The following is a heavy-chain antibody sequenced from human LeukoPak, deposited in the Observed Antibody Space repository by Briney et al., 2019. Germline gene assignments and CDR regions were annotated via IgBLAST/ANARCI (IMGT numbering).Heavy chain of an antibody. CDR1: GFTFSSYA. Sequence: GGSLRLSCAASGFTFSSYAMSWVRQAPGKGLEWVSAISGSGGSTYYADSAKGRFTISRDNAKNSLYLQMNSLRAEDTALYYCAKGYYYDSSGYFDYWGQGTLVTVSS. J-gene: IGHJ4*02. V-gene: IGHV3-23*01. CDR3: AKGYYYDSSGYFDY. D-gene: IGHD3-22*01. CDR2: ISGSGGST.